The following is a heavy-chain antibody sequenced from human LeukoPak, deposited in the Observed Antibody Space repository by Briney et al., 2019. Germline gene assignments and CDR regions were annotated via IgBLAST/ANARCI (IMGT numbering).Heavy chain of an antibody. Sequence: SQTLSLTCAISGDSVSSNSAAWNWIRQSPSRGLEWLGRTYYRSKWYNDYAVSVKSRITINPDTSKNQFSLKLSSVTAADTAVYYCARHSKDGRQPLPTIHYYFYYMDVWGKGTTVTISS. J-gene: IGHJ6*03. D-gene: IGHD6-13*01. V-gene: IGHV6-1*01. CDR3: ARHSKDGRQPLPTIHYYFYYMDV. CDR1: GDSVSSNSAA. CDR2: TYYRSKWYN.